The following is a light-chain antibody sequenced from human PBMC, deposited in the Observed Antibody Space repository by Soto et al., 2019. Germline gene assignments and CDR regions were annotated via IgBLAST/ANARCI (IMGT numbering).Light chain of an antibody. CDR1: QAISNY. CDR2: DAS. J-gene: IGKJ4*01. V-gene: IGKV1-33*01. CDR3: QQYDNLPLT. Sequence: DIQMTQSPSSLSASVGDRVTITCQASQAISNYLNWYQQKPGKAPKLLIYDASKLETGVPSRFSGSGSGTDFTFTISSLQPEDIATHYCQQYDNLPLTFGGGTKVEIK.